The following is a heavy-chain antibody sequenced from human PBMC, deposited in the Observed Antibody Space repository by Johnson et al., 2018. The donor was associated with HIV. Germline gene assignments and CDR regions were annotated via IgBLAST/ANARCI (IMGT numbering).Heavy chain of an antibody. Sequence: VQLVESGGALVQPGRSLRLSCVASGFTFEDYAMYWVRQAPGKGLEWVSGISWNSDDIDYADSVKGRFTISRDNSKNTLYLQMNSLRAEDTAVYYCAREGGIRGPSPVDAFDIWGQGTMVTVSS. CDR2: ISWNSDDI. D-gene: IGHD3-16*01. CDR1: GFTFEDYA. J-gene: IGHJ3*02. V-gene: IGHV3-9*01. CDR3: AREGGIRGPSPVDAFDI.